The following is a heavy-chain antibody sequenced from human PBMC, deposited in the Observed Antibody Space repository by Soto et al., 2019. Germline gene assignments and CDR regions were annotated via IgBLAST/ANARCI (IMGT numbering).Heavy chain of an antibody. CDR3: ARGGIVVVPAAMGRTYYYYYGMDV. V-gene: IGHV4-34*01. CDR1: GGSFSGYY. J-gene: IGHJ6*02. D-gene: IGHD2-2*01. Sequence: SETLSLTCAVYGGSFSGYYWSWIRQPPGKGLEGIGEINHSGSTNYNPSLKSRVTISVDTSKNQFSLKLSSVTAADTAVYYCARGGIVVVPAAMGRTYYYYYGMDVWGQGTTVTVSS. CDR2: INHSGST.